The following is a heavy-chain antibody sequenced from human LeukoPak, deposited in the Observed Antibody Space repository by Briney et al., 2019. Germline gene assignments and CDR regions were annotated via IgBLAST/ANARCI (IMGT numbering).Heavy chain of an antibody. Sequence: SETLSLTCTVSGYSISTNYYWAWIRQSPGTGLEWIGSVYHNGETYYNPSLKSRVIISVDTSKNEFSLRLPSVTAADTAVYYCVTPRSWELSDMAVWGKGTTVIVSS. D-gene: IGHD1-26*01. CDR2: VYHNGET. CDR3: VTPRSWELSDMAV. CDR1: GYSISTNYY. J-gene: IGHJ6*03. V-gene: IGHV4-38-2*02.